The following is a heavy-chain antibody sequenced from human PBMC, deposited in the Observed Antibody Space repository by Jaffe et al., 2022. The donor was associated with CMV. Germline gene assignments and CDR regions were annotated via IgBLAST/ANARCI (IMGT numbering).Heavy chain of an antibody. CDR3: ARVWMRAGWTTPEEWFDP. CDR1: GGSVSDDNW. Sequence: QVQLQESGPGLVKPSGTLSLTCGVSGGSVSDDNWWTWVRQAPGKGLEWIGEVHHTGHTNYNPSLGSRVTMLVDKSKNLFSLKMTSLTVADTAMYYCARVWMRAGWTTPEEWFDPWGQGTLVTVSS. V-gene: IGHV4-4*02. J-gene: IGHJ5*02. D-gene: IGHD4-17*01. CDR2: VHHTGHT.